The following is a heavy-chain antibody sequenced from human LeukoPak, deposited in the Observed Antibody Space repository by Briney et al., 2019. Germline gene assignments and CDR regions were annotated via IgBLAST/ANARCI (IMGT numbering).Heavy chain of an antibody. CDR2: ISGSGGST. CDR1: GFTFSSYA. Sequence: GGSLRLSCAASGFTFSSYAMSWVRQTPGKGLEWVTAISGSGGSTYYADSVKGRFTISRDNSKNTLYLQMNSLRAEDTAVYYCAKVALVGSTYYDFWSGYLASYFDYWGQGTLVTVSS. V-gene: IGHV3-23*01. CDR3: AKVALVGSTYYDFWSGYLASYFDY. D-gene: IGHD3-3*01. J-gene: IGHJ4*02.